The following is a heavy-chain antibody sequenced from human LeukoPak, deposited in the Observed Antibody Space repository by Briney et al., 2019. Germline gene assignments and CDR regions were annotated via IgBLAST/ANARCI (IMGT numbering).Heavy chain of an antibody. Sequence: SVKVSCKASGGTFSSYAISWVRQAPGQGLEWRGGVIPIFGTANYAQKFQGRVTITADESTSTAYMELSSLRSEDTAVYYCASRSTYFHFSSGYWPDYWGQGTLVTVSS. CDR3: ASRSTYFHFSSGYWPDY. J-gene: IGHJ4*02. CDR1: GGTFSSYA. V-gene: IGHV1-69*01. D-gene: IGHD3-3*01. CDR2: VIPIFGTA.